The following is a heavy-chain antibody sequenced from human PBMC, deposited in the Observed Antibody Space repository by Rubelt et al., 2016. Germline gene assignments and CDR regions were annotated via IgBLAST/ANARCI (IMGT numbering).Heavy chain of an antibody. CDR2: INHSGHT. V-gene: IGHV4-34*01. D-gene: IGHD6-19*01. J-gene: IGHJ4*02. CDR1: GGSFSGYY. CDR3: ARHQWLLHPFDY. Sequence: QVQLQQWGAGLLRPSETLSLTCVVYGGSFSGYYWNWIRQPPGNGPEWSGGINHSGHTNYNPSLKSRVTLSVDTSKNQFSLRRNSVTSADTAVYWCARHQWLLHPFDYWGQGTLVTVSS.